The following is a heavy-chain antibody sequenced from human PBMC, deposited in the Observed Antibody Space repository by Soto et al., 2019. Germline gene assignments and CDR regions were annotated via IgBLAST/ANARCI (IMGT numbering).Heavy chain of an antibody. CDR1: GFIFSNYG. Sequence: QVQLVESGGGVVQPGKSLRLSCAASGFIFSNYGMHWVRQAPGKGLEWVALISFDGKNRNAADAVKGRFTIYRDNPKNTMYLDMICLRPEDTAFYYCAKRGGVVGGSEHPFFEYWGHGPLVTVSS. D-gene: IGHD2-15*01. J-gene: IGHJ4*01. CDR3: AKRGGVVGGSEHPFFEY. CDR2: ISFDGKNR. V-gene: IGHV3-30*18.